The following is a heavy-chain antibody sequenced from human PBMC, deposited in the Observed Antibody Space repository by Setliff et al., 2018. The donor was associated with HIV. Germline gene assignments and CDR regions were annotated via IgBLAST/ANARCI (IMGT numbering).Heavy chain of an antibody. V-gene: IGHV3-11*06. J-gene: IGHJ5*02. D-gene: IGHD1-20*01. CDR2: ISGGSTSHM. CDR1: GFTFSDHY. CDR3: ARYKWNNWIFGWFDP. Sequence: PGGSLRLSCAASGFTFSDHYMSWIRQAPGKGLEWVSYISGGSTSHMNYADSVKGRFTISRDNAKNSLYLQMNSLRAEDTAVYYCARYKWNNWIFGWFDPWGQGTQVTVPS.